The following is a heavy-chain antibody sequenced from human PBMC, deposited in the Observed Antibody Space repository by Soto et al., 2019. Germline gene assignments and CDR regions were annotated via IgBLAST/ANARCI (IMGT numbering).Heavy chain of an antibody. J-gene: IGHJ6*02. Sequence: QVQLVQSGAEVKKPGSSVKVSCKASGGTFSSYAISWVRQAPGQGLAWLGGIIPIFGTANSAQKFQGRVTITADNATSTAYMEMSSLRSEDTAVYYCARDLAALAGGVYYYYYGMDVWGQGTTVTVSS. CDR2: IIPIFGTA. CDR3: ARDLAALAGGVYYYYYGMDV. V-gene: IGHV1-69*06. D-gene: IGHD6-6*01. CDR1: GGTFSSYA.